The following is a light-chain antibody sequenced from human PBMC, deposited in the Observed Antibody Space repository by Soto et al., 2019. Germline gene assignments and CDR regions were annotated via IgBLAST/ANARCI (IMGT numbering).Light chain of an antibody. J-gene: IGKJ4*01. CDR1: QSISSSY. Sequence: EVVLTQSPGTLSLSPGERATLSCRVSQSISSSYLAWYQQKPGQAPRLLIYGASSRATGIPDRFSGSGSETDFTLTISRLEPEDLAVYYCQQRSIWPLTFGGGTKVDIK. V-gene: IGKV3D-20*02. CDR2: GAS. CDR3: QQRSIWPLT.